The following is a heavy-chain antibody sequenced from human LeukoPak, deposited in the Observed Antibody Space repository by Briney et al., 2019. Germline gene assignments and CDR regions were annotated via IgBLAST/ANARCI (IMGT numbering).Heavy chain of an antibody. CDR1: GFTFSSCS. CDR3: AREDDGYYANDY. D-gene: IGHD3-3*01. V-gene: IGHV3-21*01. CDR2: ISSSSSYI. J-gene: IGHJ4*02. Sequence: GGSLRLSCAASGFTFSSCSMNWVRQAPGKGLEWVSSISSSSSYIYYADSVKGRFTISRDNAKNSLYLQMDSLRAEDTAVYYCAREDDGYYANDYWGQGTLVTVSS.